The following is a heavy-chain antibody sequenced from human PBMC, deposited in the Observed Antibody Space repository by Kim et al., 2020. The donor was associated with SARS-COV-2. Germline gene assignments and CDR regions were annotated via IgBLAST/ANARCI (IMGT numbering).Heavy chain of an antibody. Sequence: GGSLRLSCAASGFTFSSYAMSWVRQAPGKGLEWVSAISGSGGSTYYADSVKGRFTISRDNSKNTLYLQMNSLRAEDTAVYYCAKVAARELFYYYGMDVWGQGTTVTVSS. D-gene: IGHD1-26*01. CDR2: ISGSGGST. CDR1: GFTFSSYA. CDR3: AKVAARELFYYYGMDV. V-gene: IGHV3-23*01. J-gene: IGHJ6*02.